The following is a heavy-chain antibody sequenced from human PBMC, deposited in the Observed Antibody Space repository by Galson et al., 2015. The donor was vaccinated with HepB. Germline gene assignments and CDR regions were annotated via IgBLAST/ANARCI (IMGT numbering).Heavy chain of an antibody. D-gene: IGHD2-2*01. J-gene: IGHJ5*02. V-gene: IGHV1-69*13. CDR1: GGTFSSYA. Sequence: SVKVSCKASGGTFSSYAISWVRQAPGQGLEWMGGIIPIFGTANYAQKFQGRVTITADESTSTAYMELSSLRSEDTAVYYCARGGGYCSSTSCSLRWFDPWGQGTLVTVSS. CDR3: ARGGGYCSSTSCSLRWFDP. CDR2: IIPIFGTA.